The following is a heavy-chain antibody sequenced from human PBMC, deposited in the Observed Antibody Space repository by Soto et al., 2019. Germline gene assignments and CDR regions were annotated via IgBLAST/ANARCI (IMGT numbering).Heavy chain of an antibody. V-gene: IGHV3-33*01. CDR1: GFTFSSYG. Sequence: QVQLVESGGGVVQPGRSLRLSCAASGFTFSSYGMHWVRQAPGKGLEWVAVIWYDGSNKYYADSVKGRFTISRDNSKNPLYLQRNSLRAEDTAVYYCARGGWELLWLRGMDVWGQGTTVTVSS. D-gene: IGHD1-26*01. J-gene: IGHJ6*02. CDR2: IWYDGSNK. CDR3: ARGGWELLWLRGMDV.